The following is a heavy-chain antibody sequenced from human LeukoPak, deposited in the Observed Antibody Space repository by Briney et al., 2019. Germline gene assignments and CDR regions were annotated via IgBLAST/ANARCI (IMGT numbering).Heavy chain of an antibody. J-gene: IGHJ5*02. CDR3: ARVRHYYDSSGYQVFWFDP. CDR1: EFTFSAYS. D-gene: IGHD3-22*01. V-gene: IGHV3-48*01. Sequence: GGSLRLSCVASEFTFSAYSINWVRQAPGKGLEWVSYISSTSSNIYYADAVKGRFTISRDNDKKSLYLQMNSLRVEDTAVYYCARVRHYYDSSGYQVFWFDPWGQGTLVTVSS. CDR2: ISSTSSNI.